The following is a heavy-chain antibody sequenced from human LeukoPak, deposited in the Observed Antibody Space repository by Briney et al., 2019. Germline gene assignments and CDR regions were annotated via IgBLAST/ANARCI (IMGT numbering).Heavy chain of an antibody. CDR1: GGSISSYY. CDR3: ARHRPTITPNWQYYFDY. CDR2: IYYSGST. Sequence: PSETLSLTCTVSGGSISSYYWSWIRQPPGKGLEWIGYIYYSGSTNYNPSLKSRVTISVDTPKNQFSLKLSSVTAADTAVYYCARHRPTITPNWQYYFDYWGQGTLVTVSS. D-gene: IGHD7-27*01. V-gene: IGHV4-59*08. J-gene: IGHJ4*02.